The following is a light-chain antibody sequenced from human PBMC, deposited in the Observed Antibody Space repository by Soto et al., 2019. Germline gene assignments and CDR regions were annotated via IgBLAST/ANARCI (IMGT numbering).Light chain of an antibody. J-gene: IGKJ1*01. CDR1: QSVSSSY. Sequence: EIVLTQSPGTLSLSPGERATLSCRASQSVSSSYLAWYQQKPGQAPRLLIYGASSRATGIPDRFSGSWSGTDFTLTISRLETEDFAVYYCQLYGSSHWTFGQGTKVQIK. CDR2: GAS. V-gene: IGKV3-20*01. CDR3: QLYGSSHWT.